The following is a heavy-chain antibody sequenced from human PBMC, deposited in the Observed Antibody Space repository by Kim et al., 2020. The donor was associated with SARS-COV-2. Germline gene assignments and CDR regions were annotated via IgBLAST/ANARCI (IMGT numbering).Heavy chain of an antibody. CDR3: ASTYGGTWWFDP. V-gene: IGHV1-69*01. Sequence: NYAQKLQGRLTMTADESSTTTYRELTSLRSDDTAVYYCASTYGGTWWFDPWGQGTLVTVSS. D-gene: IGHD4-17*01. J-gene: IGHJ5*02.